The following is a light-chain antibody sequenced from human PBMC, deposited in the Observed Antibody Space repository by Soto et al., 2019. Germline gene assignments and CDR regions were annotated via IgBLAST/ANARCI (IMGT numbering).Light chain of an antibody. CDR2: GNN. CDR3: QSYDSSLSVWV. V-gene: IGLV1-40*01. J-gene: IGLJ3*02. Sequence: QSVLTQPASVSGAAGKRVTISCTGSSSNIGAGYDVHWYHQLPGTAPKLLIYGNNNRPSGVPDRFSGSRSGTSASLAVTGLQAEDEADYYCQSYDSSLSVWVFGGGTKLTVL. CDR1: SSNIGAGYD.